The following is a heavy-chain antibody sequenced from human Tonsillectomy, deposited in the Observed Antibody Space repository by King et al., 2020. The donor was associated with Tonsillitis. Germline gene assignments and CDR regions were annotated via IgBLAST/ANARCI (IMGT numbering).Heavy chain of an antibody. CDR3: ARDRVFYYYYGMDV. V-gene: IGHV4-4*07. CDR2: IFSSGST. D-gene: IGHD2-8*01. Sequence: QESGPGLVKSSETLSLTCTVSGGSISNYYWSWIRQPAGKGLEWIGRIFSSGSTNYNPSLKSRVTMSIDTSKNQLSLNLTSVTAADTAVYYCARDRVFYYYYGMDVWGQGTTVTVSS. CDR1: GGSISNYY. J-gene: IGHJ6*02.